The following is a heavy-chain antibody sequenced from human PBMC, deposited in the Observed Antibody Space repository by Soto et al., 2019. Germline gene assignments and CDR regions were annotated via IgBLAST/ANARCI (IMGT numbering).Heavy chain of an antibody. CDR3: ARNHVIVVPWAYYYYGMDV. CDR1: GYSFTSYW. CDR2: IYPGDSDT. Sequence: PGESLKISCKGSGYSFTSYWIGWVRQMPGKGLEWMGIIYPGDSDTRYSPSFQGQVTISADKSISTAYLQWSSLKASDTAMYYCARNHVIVVPWAYYYYGMDVWGQGTTVTLSS. J-gene: IGHJ6*02. V-gene: IGHV5-51*01. D-gene: IGHD3-22*01.